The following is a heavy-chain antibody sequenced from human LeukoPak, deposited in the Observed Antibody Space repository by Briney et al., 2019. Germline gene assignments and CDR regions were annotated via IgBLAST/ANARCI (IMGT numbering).Heavy chain of an antibody. J-gene: IGHJ3*02. CDR2: INPNSGGT. CDR3: ARAMYYYDNSGHPEGGFDI. D-gene: IGHD3-22*01. CDR1: GYTFTGYY. Sequence: ASVKVSCKASGYTFTGYYMHWVRQAPGQGPEWMGWINPNSGGTNYAQKFQGRVTLTRDTSISTAYMELTRLRSDDTAVYYCARAMYYYDNSGHPEGGFDIWGQGTMVTVSS. V-gene: IGHV1-2*02.